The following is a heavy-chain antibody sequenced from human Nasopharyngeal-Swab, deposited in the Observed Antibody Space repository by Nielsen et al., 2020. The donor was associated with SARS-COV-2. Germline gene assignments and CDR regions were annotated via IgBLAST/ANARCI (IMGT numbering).Heavy chain of an antibody. J-gene: IGHJ6*02. V-gene: IGHV1-3*01. D-gene: IGHD6-13*01. CDR2: INAGNGNT. CDR3: ARGDYSSSWDRSYYGMDV. Sequence: WVRQAPGQRLEWMGWINAGNGNTKYSQKFQGRVTITRDTSASTAYMELSSLRSEDTAVYYCARGDYSSSWDRSYYGMDVWGQGNTVTVSS.